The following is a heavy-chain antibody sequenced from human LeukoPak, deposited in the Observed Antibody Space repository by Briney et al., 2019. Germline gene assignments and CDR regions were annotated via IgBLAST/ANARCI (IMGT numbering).Heavy chain of an antibody. V-gene: IGHV3-21*01. CDR3: ARDPEAQYYFDY. CDR1: GITFSSYS. CDR2: INNSSTYI. Sequence: GGSLRLSCAASGITFSSYSMNWVRQAPGKGLDWVSSINNSSTYIYYADSVKGRFSISRDNAKNSLYLQMNRLRAEDTAVYYCARDPEAQYYFDYWGQGTLVTVSS. J-gene: IGHJ4*02.